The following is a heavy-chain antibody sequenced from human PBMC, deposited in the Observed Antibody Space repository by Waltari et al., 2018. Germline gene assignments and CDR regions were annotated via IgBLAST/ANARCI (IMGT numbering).Heavy chain of an antibody. CDR3: ARVGGTYGNSFDL. V-gene: IGHV4-59*01. Sequence: QVQVQESGPGLVKPSESLSLTCTVSGGSINNYFWSWIRQPPGRALECVAYIYHSGNRNCNPSLNSRVTISEETSENQFSLKLNSVTAADTAVYYCARVGGTYGNSFDLWGEGIMVTVSS. CDR1: GGSINNYF. J-gene: IGHJ3*01. D-gene: IGHD1-26*01. CDR2: IYHSGNR.